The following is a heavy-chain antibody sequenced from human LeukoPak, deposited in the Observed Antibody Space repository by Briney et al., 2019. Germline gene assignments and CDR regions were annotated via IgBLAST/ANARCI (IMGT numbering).Heavy chain of an antibody. Sequence: RPSQTLSLTCTVPGCSISSGGYSWGWIRQHPGKGLEWIGYIDYSGSTYYNPSLRSRVTISVDTSKNQFSLKLSSVTAAETAPYYCARLRDSSAYDAFGIWGQGTMVTVSS. D-gene: IGHD3-22*01. CDR3: ARLRDSSAYDAFGI. V-gene: IGHV4-31*03. CDR2: IDYSGST. J-gene: IGHJ3*02. CDR1: GCSISSGGYS.